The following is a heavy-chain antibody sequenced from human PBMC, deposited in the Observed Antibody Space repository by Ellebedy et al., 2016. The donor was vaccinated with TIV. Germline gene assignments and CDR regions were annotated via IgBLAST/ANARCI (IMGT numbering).Heavy chain of an antibody. D-gene: IGHD3-10*01. Sequence: MPSETLSLTCTVSGGSISPFYWSWIRQSPGGGLEWIGYIYFGGSTNYNPSLKSRVTILVDTSTSHFSLNLTSVTAADTAVYYCARHSYGSGSYPNFEYWGQGALVTVSA. CDR1: GGSISPFY. V-gene: IGHV4-59*08. CDR2: IYFGGST. J-gene: IGHJ4*02. CDR3: ARHSYGSGSYPNFEY.